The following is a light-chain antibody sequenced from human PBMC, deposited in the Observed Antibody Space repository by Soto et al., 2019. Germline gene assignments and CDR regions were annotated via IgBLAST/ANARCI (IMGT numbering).Light chain of an antibody. V-gene: IGKV3D-15*01. CDR1: QSVSSN. CDR2: DES. J-gene: IGKJ1*01. Sequence: EIVMTQSPATLSVSPGERATLSCRASQSVSSNLAWYQQKPGQAPRIIIYDESNRATGIPARFSGSGSGAELTLTINSLQSEDFAVYYCQQYNTWPETFGQGTKVDIK. CDR3: QQYNTWPET.